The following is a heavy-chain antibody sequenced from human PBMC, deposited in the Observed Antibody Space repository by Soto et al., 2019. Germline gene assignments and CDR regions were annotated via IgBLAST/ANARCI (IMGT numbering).Heavy chain of an antibody. CDR1: GFTVSNNY. CDR3: ARAPVLGYYSGGSCYYSWFDP. CDR2: IYRGDST. Sequence: GGSLRLSCAASGFTVSNNYMSWVRQGPGKGLEWVSTIYRGDSTYYADSVKGRFTISRDNSKNTLYLQMNSLRAEDTAVYYCARAPVLGYYSGGSCYYSWFDPWGQGTLVTVSS. J-gene: IGHJ5*02. D-gene: IGHD2-15*01. V-gene: IGHV3-53*01.